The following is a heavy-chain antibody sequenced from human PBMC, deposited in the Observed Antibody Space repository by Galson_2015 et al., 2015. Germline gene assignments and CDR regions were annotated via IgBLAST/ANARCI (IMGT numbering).Heavy chain of an antibody. CDR3: AREYNEGFDY. D-gene: IGHD1-14*01. Sequence: SLRLSCAGSGFAFGGYSMNWVRQAPGKGLEWVSSIGSSGTSIFYANSVKGPFTISRDNAKNSLYLQMNSLRAEDTAVYYCAREYNEGFDYWGQGTLVTVSS. J-gene: IGHJ4*02. CDR1: GFAFGGYS. V-gene: IGHV3-21*01. CDR2: IGSSGTSI.